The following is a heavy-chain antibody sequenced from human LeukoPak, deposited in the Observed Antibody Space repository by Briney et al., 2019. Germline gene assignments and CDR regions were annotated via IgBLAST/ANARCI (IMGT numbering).Heavy chain of an antibody. J-gene: IGHJ5*02. CDR2: ISSSGSTI. Sequence: GGSLSLSCAASGFPFNDYYMSWIRQAPGKGLEWGSYISSSGSTIYYADSVKGRFTISRDNAKNSLYLQMNSLRAEDTAVYYCARGQYCSSTSCGWFDPWGQGTLVTVSS. CDR1: GFPFNDYY. CDR3: ARGQYCSSTSCGWFDP. V-gene: IGHV3-11*04. D-gene: IGHD2-2*01.